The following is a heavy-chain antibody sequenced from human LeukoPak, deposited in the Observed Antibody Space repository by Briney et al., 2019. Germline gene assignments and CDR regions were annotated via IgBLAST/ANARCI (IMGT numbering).Heavy chain of an antibody. Sequence: GALVKVSCKASGYTFTGYYMHWVRQAPGQGLEWMGWINPNSGGTNYAQKFQGRVTMTRDTSISTAYMELSRLRSDDTAVYYCASGYSGYGWEAFDIWGQGTMVTVSS. CDR1: GYTFTGYY. CDR3: ASGYSGYGWEAFDI. V-gene: IGHV1-2*02. J-gene: IGHJ3*02. D-gene: IGHD5-12*01. CDR2: INPNSGGT.